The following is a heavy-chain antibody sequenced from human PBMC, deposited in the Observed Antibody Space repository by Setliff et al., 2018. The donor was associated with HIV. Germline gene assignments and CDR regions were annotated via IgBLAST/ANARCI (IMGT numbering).Heavy chain of an antibody. CDR1: GFTFSSYE. J-gene: IGHJ4*02. D-gene: IGHD4-17*01. Sequence: GGSLRLSCAASGFTFSSYEMNWVRQAPGKGLEWVAYISASGSTIYYTDSVKGRFTISRDNAKNSLDLQMNSLRAEDTAVYYCASTVTTYYFDYWGQGTLVTVSS. CDR3: ASTVTTYYFDY. V-gene: IGHV3-48*03. CDR2: ISASGSTI.